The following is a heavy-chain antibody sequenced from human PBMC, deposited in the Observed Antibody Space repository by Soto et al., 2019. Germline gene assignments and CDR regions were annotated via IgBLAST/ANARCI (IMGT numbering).Heavy chain of an antibody. J-gene: IGHJ6*02. CDR1: GYSFRSYG. Sequence: QVQLVESGGGVVQPGRSLRLSCAASGYSFRSYGMHWVRQAPGKGLEWVAAISNDGSNKYYTDSVKGRFTISRDNLKNTLYLQMDVLRPEDTAVYYCXKAGATWGAYYYGMDVWGQGTTLT. V-gene: IGHV3-30*18. D-gene: IGHD1-26*01. CDR2: ISNDGSNK. CDR3: XKAGATWGAYYYGMDV.